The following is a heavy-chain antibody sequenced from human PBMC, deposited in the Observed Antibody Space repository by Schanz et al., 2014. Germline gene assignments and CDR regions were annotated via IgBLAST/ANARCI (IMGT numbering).Heavy chain of an antibody. Sequence: EVQLVESGGGLVQPGGSLRLSCAASGFTVSSNYMSWVRQAPGKGLEWVSVIYSGGSTYYADSVKGRFTISRDNAKNSLSLQMDRLRDEDTAVYYCARRYSGRYCFDYWGQGTLVAVSS. CDR1: GFTVSSNY. CDR2: IYSGGST. D-gene: IGHD1-26*01. J-gene: IGHJ4*02. V-gene: IGHV3-66*01. CDR3: ARRYSGRYCFDY.